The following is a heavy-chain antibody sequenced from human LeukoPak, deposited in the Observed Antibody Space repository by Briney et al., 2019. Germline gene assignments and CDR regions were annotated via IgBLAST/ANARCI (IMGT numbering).Heavy chain of an antibody. CDR2: IYPVDSDT. CDR1: GSSSFTYR. J-gene: IGHJ3*02. D-gene: IGHD2-15*01. V-gene: IGHV5-51*01. Sequence: GAPLKISCQASGSSSFTYRIAWVRKIHGKGLEWMGIIYPVDSDTRYSPSFQGQVTISADKSISTAYLQWSSLKASDTAMYYCARLGYCSGGSCYSRTHDAFDIWGQGTMVTVSS. CDR3: ARLGYCSGGSCYSRTHDAFDI.